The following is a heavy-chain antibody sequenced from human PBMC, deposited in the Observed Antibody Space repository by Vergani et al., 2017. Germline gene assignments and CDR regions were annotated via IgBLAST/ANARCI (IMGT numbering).Heavy chain of an antibody. CDR3: PRNFLGRDIEVVPTAPFWLFDL. CDR1: GYTFRNKD. Sequence: QIQLVQSAAEVKKPGAALNVSCKASGYTFRNKDISWLRQAPGQGLEWMGSISPHTGRTNTAQQFQDRVIMTTDTSTSTAYLSLGTLTSDDTAVYFCPRNFLGRDIEVVPTAPFWLFDLWGRGTRVTVSS. J-gene: IGHJ2*01. D-gene: IGHD2-2*01. CDR2: ISPHTGRT. V-gene: IGHV1-18*01.